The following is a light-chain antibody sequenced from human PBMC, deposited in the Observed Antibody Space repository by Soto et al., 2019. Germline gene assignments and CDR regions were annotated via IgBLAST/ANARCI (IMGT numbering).Light chain of an antibody. CDR1: GSDIGAYTY. Sequence: QSALTQPPSASGSPGQSVTISCTGTGSDIGAYTYVSWYQHHPGTAPKLIIYEVSNRPSGVSNRFSGSKSGNTASLTISGLQAEDEADYYCSSYTSSSTPVVFGGGTKLTVL. J-gene: IGLJ2*01. V-gene: IGLV2-14*01. CDR2: EVS. CDR3: SSYTSSSTPVV.